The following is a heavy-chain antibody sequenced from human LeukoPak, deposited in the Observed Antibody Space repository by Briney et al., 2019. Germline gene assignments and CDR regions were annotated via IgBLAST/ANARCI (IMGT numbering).Heavy chain of an antibody. CDR3: ARIYLKMASAS. Sequence: GGSLRLSCAASGFTFTSYWMSWVRQAPGKGLEWVANIKEDGSEKYYVDSVKGRFTISRDNAKNSVSLQMNSLRAEDTAVYYCARIYLKMASASWGRGTLVTVSS. V-gene: IGHV3-7*01. D-gene: IGHD2-8*01. CDR1: GFTFTSYW. CDR2: IKEDGSEK. J-gene: IGHJ5*02.